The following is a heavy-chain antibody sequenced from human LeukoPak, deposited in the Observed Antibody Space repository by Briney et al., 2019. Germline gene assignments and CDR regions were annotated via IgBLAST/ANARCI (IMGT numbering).Heavy chain of an antibody. V-gene: IGHV1-18*01. CDR1: GYTFTSYG. D-gene: IGHD3-22*01. CDR2: ISAYNGNT. CDR3: ARDLLGYYYDSSGYFY. Sequence: ASVKVSCKASGYTFTSYGISWVRQAPGQGLEWMGWISAYNGNTNYAQKLQGRVTMTTDTSTSTAYMELRSLRSDDTAVYYCARDLLGYYYDSSGYFYWGQGTLVTVSS. J-gene: IGHJ4*02.